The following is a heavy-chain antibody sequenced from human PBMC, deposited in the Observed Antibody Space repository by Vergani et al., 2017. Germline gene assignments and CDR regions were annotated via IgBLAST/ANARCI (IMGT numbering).Heavy chain of an antibody. Sequence: EVQLVESGGGLVQPGGSLRLSCAASGFTFSSYSMNWVRQAPGKGLEWVSYISSSSSTIYYADSVKGRFTISRDNAKNSLYLQMNSLRAEDTAVYYCARDGYCTNGVCYSFYYYYGMDVWGQGTTVTVSS. D-gene: IGHD2-8*01. V-gene: IGHV3-48*01. J-gene: IGHJ6*02. CDR3: ARDGYCTNGVCYSFYYYYGMDV. CDR1: GFTFSSYS. CDR2: ISSSSSTI.